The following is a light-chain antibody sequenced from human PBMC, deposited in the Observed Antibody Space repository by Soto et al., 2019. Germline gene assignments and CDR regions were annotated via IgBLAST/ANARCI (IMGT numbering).Light chain of an antibody. CDR3: QQYNNWPPLT. CDR2: DAS. V-gene: IGKV3-15*01. J-gene: IGKJ4*01. Sequence: EIGMTQSPATLSVSPGERAPLSCRASQSVSSNLAWYQQKPGQAPRLLIYDASTRATGIPARFSGSGSGTDFTLTISSLQSEDFAVYYCQQYNNWPPLTFGGGTKVDI. CDR1: QSVSSN.